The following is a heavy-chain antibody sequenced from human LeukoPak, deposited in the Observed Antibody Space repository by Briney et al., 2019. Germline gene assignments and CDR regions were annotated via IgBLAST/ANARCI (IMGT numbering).Heavy chain of an antibody. CDR1: GFNFGDYP. V-gene: IGHV3-33*08. CDR3: ARDTGYSSSWYYFDY. Sequence: GGCLRLSCAASGFNFGDYPMHWVRQAPGKGLEWVAVIWYDGSNKYYADSVKGRFTISRDNSRNTLYLQMNSLRAEDTAVYYCARDTGYSSSWYYFDYWGQGTLVTVSS. J-gene: IGHJ4*02. CDR2: IWYDGSNK. D-gene: IGHD6-13*01.